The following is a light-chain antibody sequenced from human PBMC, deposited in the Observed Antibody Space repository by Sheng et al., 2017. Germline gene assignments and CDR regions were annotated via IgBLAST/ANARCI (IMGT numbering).Light chain of an antibody. CDR1: QSVSSGY. Sequence: EIVLTQSPGTLSLSPGERATLSCRASQSVSSGYLVWYQQRPGQAPRLLTYDASSRATGIPDRFSGSGSGTDFTLTISSLQPEDFAVYYCQQRSNWPPDFGQGTRLEMK. CDR3: QQRSNWPPD. V-gene: IGKV3D-20*02. CDR2: DAS. J-gene: IGKJ5*01.